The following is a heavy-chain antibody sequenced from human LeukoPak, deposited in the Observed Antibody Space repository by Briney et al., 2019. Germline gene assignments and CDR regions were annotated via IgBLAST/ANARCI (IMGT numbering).Heavy chain of an antibody. D-gene: IGHD3-16*01. CDR2: IYSGGST. Sequence: PGGSLRLSCAASGFTVSSNYMSWVRQAPGKGLEWVSVIYSGGSTYYAGSVKGRFTISRDNSKNTLYLQMNSLRAEDTAVYYCARGLLYGTYYFDYWGQGTLVTVSS. CDR1: GFTVSSNY. CDR3: ARGLLYGTYYFDY. J-gene: IGHJ4*02. V-gene: IGHV3-53*01.